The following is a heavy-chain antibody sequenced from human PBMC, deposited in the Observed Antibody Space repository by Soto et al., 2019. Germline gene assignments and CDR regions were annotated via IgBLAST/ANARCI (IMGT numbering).Heavy chain of an antibody. J-gene: IGHJ6*02. CDR2: ISDDGSDK. D-gene: IGHD3-3*01. CDR3: AKTLRFLELALDYYYGMDV. V-gene: IGHV3-30*18. CDR1: GFTFNRYV. Sequence: GGSLRLSCVASGFTFNRYVIHWVRQAPGKGLEWVALISDDGSDKDYADSVKGRFTISRDNSKNTLYPQMNSLRPEDTAVYYCAKTLRFLELALDYYYGMDVWGQGTTVTVSS.